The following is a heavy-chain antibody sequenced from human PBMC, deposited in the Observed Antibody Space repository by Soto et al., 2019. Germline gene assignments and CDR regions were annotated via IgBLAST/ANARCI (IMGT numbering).Heavy chain of an antibody. Sequence: GGSLRLSCAASGFTFSSYGMHWVRQAPGKGLEWVAVISYDGSNKYYADSVKGRFTISRDNSKNTLYLQMNSLRAEDTAVYYCASLLQYYDFWSGTVLQDYWGQGTLVTVSS. D-gene: IGHD3-3*01. J-gene: IGHJ4*02. CDR3: ASLLQYYDFWSGTVLQDY. CDR2: ISYDGSNK. V-gene: IGHV3-30*03. CDR1: GFTFSSYG.